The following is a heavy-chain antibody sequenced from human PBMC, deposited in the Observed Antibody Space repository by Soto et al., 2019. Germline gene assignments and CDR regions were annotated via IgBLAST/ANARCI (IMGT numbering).Heavy chain of an antibody. Sequence: QVQLVQSGAEVKKPGASVKVSCKASGYTFTSYDINWVRQATGQGLEWMGWMNPNSGNTGYAQKFQGRVNMTSNTSISTAYMELSSLRSEDTVVYYCARLRQPAWYYYDSSGKGFDPWGQGNLVTVPS. CDR1: GYTFTSYD. CDR3: ARLRQPAWYYYDSSGKGFDP. D-gene: IGHD3-22*01. V-gene: IGHV1-8*01. J-gene: IGHJ5*02. CDR2: MNPNSGNT.